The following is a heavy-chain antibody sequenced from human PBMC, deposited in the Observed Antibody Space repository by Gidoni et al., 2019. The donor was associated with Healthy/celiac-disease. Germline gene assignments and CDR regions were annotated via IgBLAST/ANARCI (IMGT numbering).Heavy chain of an antibody. CDR1: GGTFSSYA. Sequence: QVQLVQSGAEVKKPGSSVKVSCKASGGTFSSYAISWVRQAPGQGLEWMGGIIPIFGTANYAQKFQGRVTITADESTSTAYMELSSLRSEDTAVYYCARTAGRIKGAYTWFGELSDYWGQGTLVTVSS. V-gene: IGHV1-69*01. CDR3: ARTAGRIKGAYTWFGELSDY. CDR2: IIPIFGTA. J-gene: IGHJ4*02. D-gene: IGHD3-10*01.